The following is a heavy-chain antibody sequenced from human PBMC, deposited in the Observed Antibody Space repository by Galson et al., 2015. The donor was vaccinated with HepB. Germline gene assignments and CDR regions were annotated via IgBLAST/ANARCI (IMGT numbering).Heavy chain of an antibody. D-gene: IGHD4-17*01. Sequence: QSGAEVKKPGESLRISCKASGYSFTSYWITWVRQMPGKGLEWMGRIEPSDSYTNYSPSFQGHVTISADKSISTAYLQWSSLKASDTAMYYCARQRDYASPRIDYWGQGILVTVPS. J-gene: IGHJ4*02. V-gene: IGHV5-10-1*01. CDR1: GYSFTSYW. CDR3: ARQRDYASPRIDY. CDR2: IEPSDSYT.